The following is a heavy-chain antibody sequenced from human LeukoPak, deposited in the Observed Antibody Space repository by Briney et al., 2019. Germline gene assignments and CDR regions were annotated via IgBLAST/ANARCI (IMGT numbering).Heavy chain of an antibody. Sequence: GGSLRLSCAASGFTFSSYSMNWVRQAPGKGLEWVSSISSSSSYIYYADSVKGRFTISRDNAKNSLYLQMNSLRAEDTAVYYCAINLGGVASFDYWGQGTLVTVSS. CDR3: AINLGGVASFDY. D-gene: IGHD2-15*01. CDR1: GFTFSSYS. J-gene: IGHJ4*02. CDR2: ISSSSSYI. V-gene: IGHV3-21*01.